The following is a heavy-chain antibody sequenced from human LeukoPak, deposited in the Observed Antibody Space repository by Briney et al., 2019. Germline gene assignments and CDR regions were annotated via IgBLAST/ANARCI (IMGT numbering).Heavy chain of an antibody. D-gene: IGHD1-26*01. CDR3: AKSIGTSEGMLSSNYYDP. CDR2: ISGSRTST. V-gene: IGHV3-23*01. Sequence: GGSLRLSCAASGFTFSGYAMTWVRQVPGQGLEWVSSISGSRTSTYYGDSVKGRFTISRDNSKNMLYLQMSSLRAEDTAVYYCAKSIGTSEGMLSSNYYDPWGQGTLVIVSS. J-gene: IGHJ5*02. CDR1: GFTFSGYA.